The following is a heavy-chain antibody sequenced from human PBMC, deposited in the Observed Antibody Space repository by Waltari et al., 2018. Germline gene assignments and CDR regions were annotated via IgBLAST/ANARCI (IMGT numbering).Heavy chain of an antibody. D-gene: IGHD5-12*01. CDR1: GFTLSSCW. J-gene: IGHJ4*02. V-gene: IGHV3-7*01. CDR2: IKQDGSEQ. CDR3: ARDGLATINS. Sequence: EVHLVESGGGLVQPGGSLSLSCPAPGFTLSSCWMSWVRQAPGKGLEWVANIKQDGSEQYYGGSVKGRFTISRDNAKNSLYLQMNSLRAEDTAVYYCARDGLATINSWGQGTLVTVSS.